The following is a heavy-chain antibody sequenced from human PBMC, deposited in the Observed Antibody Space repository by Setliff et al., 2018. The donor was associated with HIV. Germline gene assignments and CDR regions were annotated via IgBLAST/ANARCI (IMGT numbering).Heavy chain of an antibody. Sequence: ASVKVSCKASGYTFTSYYMHWVRQAPGQGLEWMGIIKPSDSSTSYAQKFQGRVTMTRDTSTRTVYMEVSNLRSEETAVYYCARSTQSEIDYWGQGTLVTVSS. V-gene: IGHV1-46*01. CDR3: ARSTQSEIDY. CDR1: GYTFTSYY. J-gene: IGHJ4*02. CDR2: IKPSDSST.